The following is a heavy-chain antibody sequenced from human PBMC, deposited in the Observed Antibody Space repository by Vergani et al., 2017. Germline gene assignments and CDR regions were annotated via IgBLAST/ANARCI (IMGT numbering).Heavy chain of an antibody. D-gene: IGHD2-21*01. CDR2: IIPIFGTA. CDR1: GGTFSSYA. Sequence: QVQLVQSGAEVKKPGSSVKVSCKASGGTFSSYAISWVRQAPGQGLEWMGGIIPIFGTANYAQKFQGRVTMTRDTSISTAYMELSRLRSDDTAVYYCARSLNFPHEVRFGYWGQGTLVTVSS. J-gene: IGHJ4*02. V-gene: IGHV1-69*06. CDR3: ARSLNFPHEVRFGY.